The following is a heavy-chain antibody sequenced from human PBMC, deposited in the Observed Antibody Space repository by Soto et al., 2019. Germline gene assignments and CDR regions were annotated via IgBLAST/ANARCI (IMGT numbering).Heavy chain of an antibody. CDR1: GGSISSGSYY. Sequence: QVQLQESGPGLVKPSQTLSLTCTVSGGSISSGSYYWSWIRHHPGKGLEWIGYISYSGSTYYNPSLKSRVTISVDTSKNQFSLKLSSVTAADTAVYYCASTDTYYYDRSGYYHGLPFDSWGQGTLVTVSS. J-gene: IGHJ4*02. V-gene: IGHV4-31*03. CDR3: ASTDTYYYDRSGYYHGLPFDS. CDR2: ISYSGST. D-gene: IGHD3-22*01.